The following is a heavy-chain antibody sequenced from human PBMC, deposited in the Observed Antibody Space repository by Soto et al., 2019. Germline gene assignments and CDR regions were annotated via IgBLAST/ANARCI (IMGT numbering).Heavy chain of an antibody. CDR3: ARDSMTTVTTFAWYFDL. Sequence: QVQLVESGGGVVQPGRSLRLSCAASGFTFSSYAMHWVRQAPGKGLEWVAVISYDGSNKYYADSVKGRFTISRDNSKNTLYLQMNSLRAEDTAVYYCARDSMTTVTTFAWYFDLWGRGTLVTVSS. CDR2: ISYDGSNK. D-gene: IGHD4-4*01. J-gene: IGHJ2*01. CDR1: GFTFSSYA. V-gene: IGHV3-30-3*01.